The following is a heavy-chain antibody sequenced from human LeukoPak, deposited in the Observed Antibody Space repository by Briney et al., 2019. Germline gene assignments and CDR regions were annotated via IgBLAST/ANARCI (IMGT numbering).Heavy chain of an antibody. CDR3: ARYDYTAIDTNYYYCMDV. CDR2: ISAYNGNT. D-gene: IGHD5-18*01. V-gene: IGHV1-18*01. CDR1: GYTFTSYG. J-gene: IGHJ6*03. Sequence: ASVKVSCKASGYTFTSYGVRWGRQAPGQGLEWMGWISAYNGNTNYAQKLQGRVTMTTDTSTSTAYMELRSLRSDDTAVYYCARYDYTAIDTNYYYCMDVWGKGTTVTVSS.